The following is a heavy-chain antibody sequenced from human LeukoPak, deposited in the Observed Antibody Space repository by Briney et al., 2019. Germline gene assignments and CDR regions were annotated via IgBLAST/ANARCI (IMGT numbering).Heavy chain of an antibody. CDR3: AKDRAYCSSTSCHTYHFDY. Sequence: PGGSLRLSCAASGFTFSSCAMSWVRQAPGKGLEWVSAISGSGGHTYYTDSVRGRFTISRDNSKNTLYLQMNSLRAEDTAVYYCAKDRAYCSSTSCHTYHFDYWGQGTLVTVSS. CDR1: GFTFSSCA. D-gene: IGHD2-2*02. V-gene: IGHV3-23*01. CDR2: ISGSGGHT. J-gene: IGHJ4*02.